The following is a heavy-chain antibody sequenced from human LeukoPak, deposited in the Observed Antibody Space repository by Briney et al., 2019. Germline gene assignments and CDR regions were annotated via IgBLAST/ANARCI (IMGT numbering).Heavy chain of an antibody. J-gene: IGHJ3*02. V-gene: IGHV1-2*02. D-gene: IGHD3-10*01. CDR2: INPNSGGT. CDR1: GYTFTGYY. Sequence: ASVKVSCKASGYTFTGYYIHWVRQAPVQGLEWMGWINPNSGGTNYAQKFQGRVTMTRDTSISTAYMELSRLRSDDTAVYYCARPMVGGVIHAFDIWGQGTMVTVSS. CDR3: ARPMVGGVIHAFDI.